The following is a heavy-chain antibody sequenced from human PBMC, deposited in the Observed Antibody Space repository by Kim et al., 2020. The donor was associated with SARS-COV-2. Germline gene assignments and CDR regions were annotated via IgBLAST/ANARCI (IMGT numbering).Heavy chain of an antibody. Sequence: GGSLRLSCAASGFTLSSHWMSWVRQAPGKGLEGVANIKQDGSENYVQSVKGRFTISGDNAKNSVYLQMNSLRDEDTAVYYCARGPAYGDRPDYFDYWGQG. D-gene: IGHD4-17*01. CDR2: IKQDGSE. CDR3: ARGPAYGDRPDYFDY. V-gene: IGHV3-7*01. J-gene: IGHJ4*02. CDR1: GFTLSSHW.